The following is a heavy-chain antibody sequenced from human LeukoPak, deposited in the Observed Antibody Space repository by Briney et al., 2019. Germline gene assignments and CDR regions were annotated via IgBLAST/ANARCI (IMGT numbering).Heavy chain of an antibody. CDR1: GGSISSSNW. CDR3: AREKGSSLDY. V-gene: IGHV4-4*02. CDR2: IYYSGGT. Sequence: SGTLSLTCAVSGGSISSSNWWSWVRQPPGKGLEWIGEIYYSGGTYYNPSLKSRVTISVDTSKNQFSLKLSSVTAADTAVYYCAREKGSSLDYWGQGTLVTVSS. D-gene: IGHD6-13*01. J-gene: IGHJ4*02.